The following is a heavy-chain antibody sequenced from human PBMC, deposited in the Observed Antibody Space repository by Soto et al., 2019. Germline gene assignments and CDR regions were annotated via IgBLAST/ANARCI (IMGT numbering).Heavy chain of an antibody. CDR3: AKDRNLYDFWSGYPHYYFDY. CDR1: GFTFSSYA. V-gene: IGHV3-23*01. CDR2: ISGSGGST. J-gene: IGHJ4*02. Sequence: GGSLRLSCAASGFTFSSYAMSWVRQAPGKGLEWVSAISGSGGSTYYADSVKGRFTISRENSKNTLYLQMNSLRAEDTAVYYCAKDRNLYDFWSGYPHYYFDYWGQGTLVTVSS. D-gene: IGHD3-3*01.